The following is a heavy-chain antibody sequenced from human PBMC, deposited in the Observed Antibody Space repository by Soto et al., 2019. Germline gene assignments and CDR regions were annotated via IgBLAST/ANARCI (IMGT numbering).Heavy chain of an antibody. Sequence: VQLVESGGGLVQPGGSLRLSCGASGFTFSSYWMSWVRQAPGKGLEWVANIKQDGDEKSYADSVKGRFSISRDNAKTSLDLQMNSLRAEDTAVYYCARVYCSDASFSSPDYAFDFWGQGTMVSVSS. J-gene: IGHJ3*01. D-gene: IGHD2-15*01. CDR3: ARVYCSDASFSSPDYAFDF. CDR1: GFTFSSYW. V-gene: IGHV3-7*01. CDR2: IKQDGDEK.